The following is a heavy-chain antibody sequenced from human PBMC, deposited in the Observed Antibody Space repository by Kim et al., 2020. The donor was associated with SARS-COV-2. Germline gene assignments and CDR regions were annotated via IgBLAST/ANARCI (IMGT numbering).Heavy chain of an antibody. J-gene: IGHJ3*02. CDR1: GGSISSGGYY. CDR3: ARYAIVVVPAAILAFDI. D-gene: IGHD2-2*01. CDR2: IYYSGST. Sequence: SETLSLTCTVSGGSISSGGYYWSWIRQHPGKGLEWIGYIYYSGSTYYNPSLKSRVTISVDTSKNQFSLKLSSVTAADTAVYYCARYAIVVVPAAILAFDIWGQGTMVTVSS. V-gene: IGHV4-31*03.